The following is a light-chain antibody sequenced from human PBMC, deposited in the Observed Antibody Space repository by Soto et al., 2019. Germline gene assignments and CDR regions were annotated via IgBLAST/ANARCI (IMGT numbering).Light chain of an antibody. J-gene: IGKJ1*01. V-gene: IGKV1-5*01. Sequence: DIPMTQSPSTLSASVGDRDTITCRASQTISAWLDWYQQTPGTAHKLLIYDASILSGGVPSRFSGSGSGTEFTLIISNMQTDDFATYYCQQYDSYARTFGQVSKVDLK. CDR1: QTISAW. CDR2: DAS. CDR3: QQYDSYART.